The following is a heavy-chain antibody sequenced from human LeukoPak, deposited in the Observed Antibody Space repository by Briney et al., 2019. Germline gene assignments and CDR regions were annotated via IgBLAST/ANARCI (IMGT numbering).Heavy chain of an antibody. CDR3: AGERRSGSYYYFDY. V-gene: IGHV4-59*01. CDR2: VYYSGST. D-gene: IGHD1-26*01. Sequence: PSETLSLTCSVSGDSISSYYWSWIRQPPGKGLEWIGYVYYSGSTNYNPSLKSRVTISVDTSKNQFSLKLSSVTAADTAVYYCAGERRSGSYYYFDYWGQGTLVTVSS. J-gene: IGHJ4*02. CDR1: GDSISSYY.